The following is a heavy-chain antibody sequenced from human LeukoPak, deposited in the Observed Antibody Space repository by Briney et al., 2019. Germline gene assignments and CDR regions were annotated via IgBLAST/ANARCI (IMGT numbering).Heavy chain of an antibody. CDR1: GGSISSSNW. J-gene: IGHJ4*02. D-gene: IGHD2-21*02. CDR2: IYHSGST. Sequence: SGTLSLTCAVSGGSISSSNWWSWVRQPPGKGLEWIGEIYHSGSTNYNPSLKSRVTISVDKSKNQFSLKLSSVTAADTAVCYCARLHCGGDCYSPIWDYWDQGTLVTVSS. CDR3: ARLHCGGDCYSPIWDY. V-gene: IGHV4-4*02.